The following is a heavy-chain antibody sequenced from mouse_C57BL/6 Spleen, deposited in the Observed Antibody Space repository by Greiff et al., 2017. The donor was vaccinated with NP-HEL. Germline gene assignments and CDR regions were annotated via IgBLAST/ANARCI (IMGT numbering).Heavy chain of an antibody. J-gene: IGHJ1*03. CDR2: IHPNSGST. Sequence: VQLQQPGAELVKPGASVKLSCKASGYTFTSYWMHWVKQRPGQGLEWIGMIHPNSGSTNYNEKFKSKATLTVDKSSSTAYMQLSSLTSEDSAVYYCARERLRSYFDVWGTGTTVTVSS. D-gene: IGHD2-4*01. V-gene: IGHV1-64*01. CDR3: ARERLRSYFDV. CDR1: GYTFTSYW.